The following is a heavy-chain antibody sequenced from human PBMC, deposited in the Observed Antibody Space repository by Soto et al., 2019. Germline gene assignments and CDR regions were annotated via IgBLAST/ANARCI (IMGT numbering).Heavy chain of an antibody. V-gene: IGHV3-9*01. CDR1: GFTFDNYA. CDR3: ARVWTLFYYGMDV. Sequence: GGSLRLSCAASGFTFDNYAMHWVRQTPGKGLEWVSGISWNSGSIGYGDSMEGRFTISRDNAKNSLYLQMNSLRAEDTAVYYCARVWTLFYYGMDVWGQGTKVTVSS. D-gene: IGHD3-10*01. J-gene: IGHJ6*02. CDR2: ISWNSGSI.